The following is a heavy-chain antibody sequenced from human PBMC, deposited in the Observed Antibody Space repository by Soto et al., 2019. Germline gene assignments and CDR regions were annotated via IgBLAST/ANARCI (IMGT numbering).Heavy chain of an antibody. Sequence: PGASLKISCKGSGYSFTSYWIGWVRQMPGKGLEWMGIIYPGDSDTRYSPSFQGQVTISADKSISTAYLQWSSLKASDTAMYYCASHTPDSSYYYYGMDVWGQGTTVTVSS. CDR1: GYSFTSYW. CDR3: ASHTPDSSYYYYGMDV. J-gene: IGHJ6*02. D-gene: IGHD6-13*01. V-gene: IGHV5-51*01. CDR2: IYPGDSDT.